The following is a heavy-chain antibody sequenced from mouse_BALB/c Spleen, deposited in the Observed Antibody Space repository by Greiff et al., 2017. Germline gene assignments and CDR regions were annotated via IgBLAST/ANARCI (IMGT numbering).Heavy chain of an antibody. CDR3: ARGGMIPDGGYFDV. CDR2: ISTYYGDA. J-gene: IGHJ1*01. Sequence: VQLQQSGAELVRPGVSVKISCKGSGYTFTDYAMHWVKQSHAKSLEWIGVISTYYGDASYNQKFKGKATMTVDKSSSTAYMELARLTSEDSAIYYCARGGMIPDGGYFDVWGAGTTVTVSS. V-gene: IGHV1S137*01. D-gene: IGHD2-4*01. CDR1: GYTFTDYA.